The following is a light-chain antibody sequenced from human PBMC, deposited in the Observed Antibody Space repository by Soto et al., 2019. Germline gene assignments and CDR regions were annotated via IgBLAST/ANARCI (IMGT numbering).Light chain of an antibody. V-gene: IGLV2-23*01. J-gene: IGLJ1*01. CDR2: EGT. CDR3: CSYAGSSTYV. CDR1: RSDVGTYNL. Sequence: QSALTQPASVSGSPGQSITIFCTGTRSDVGTYNLVSWYQQHPGKAPKLMIYEGTKRPSGVSNRFSGSKSGNTASLRISGLQAEDEADYYCCSYAGSSTYVFGSGTKLTVL.